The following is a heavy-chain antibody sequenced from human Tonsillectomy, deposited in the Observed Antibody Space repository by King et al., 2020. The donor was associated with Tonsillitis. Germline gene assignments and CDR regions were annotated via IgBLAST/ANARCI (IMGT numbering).Heavy chain of an antibody. V-gene: IGHV4-39*07. J-gene: IGHJ4*02. CDR1: GVSITSGSFY. D-gene: IGHD5-18*01. CDR3: AILGYTYGRLWGVAS. CDR2: VYNSGST. Sequence: QLQESGPGLVKPSETLSLTCAVSGVSITSGSFYGGWIRQPPGKGLEWIASVYNSGSTYDNPSLKNRVTILLDTSKNRFSLNLNSVTAADTAVYYCAILGYTYGRLWGVASWGRGTLVTVSS.